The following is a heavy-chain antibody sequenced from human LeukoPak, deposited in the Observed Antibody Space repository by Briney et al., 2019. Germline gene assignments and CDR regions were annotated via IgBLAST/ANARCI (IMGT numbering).Heavy chain of an antibody. CDR1: GFTFSSYS. CDR2: ISSSSTDI. CDR3: ATGQWLPDY. V-gene: IGHV3-21*01. J-gene: IGHJ4*02. D-gene: IGHD6-19*01. Sequence: GGSLRLSCAASGFTFSSYSMNWVRQAPGKGLEWVSSISSSSTDIYYADSVKGRFAISRDNARNSLYLQMNSLRVEDTAVYYCATGQWLPDYWGQGTLVTVSS.